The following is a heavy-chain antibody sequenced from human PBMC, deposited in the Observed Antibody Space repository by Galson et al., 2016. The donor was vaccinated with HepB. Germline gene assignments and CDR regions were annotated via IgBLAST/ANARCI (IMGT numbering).Heavy chain of an antibody. CDR1: GLPFSDSY. D-gene: IGHD2/OR15-2a*01. V-gene: IGHV3-11*01. J-gene: IGHJ4*02. CDR3: ATQLHLIIVPGTFDS. Sequence: SLRLSCAASGLPFSDSYMSWIRQAPGKGLEWISYISNTGKTIYYADSVKGRFTISRDNAKNSVYLQMNTLGGDDTAVYYCATQLHLIIVPGTFDSWGQGTLVTVSS. CDR2: ISNTGKTI.